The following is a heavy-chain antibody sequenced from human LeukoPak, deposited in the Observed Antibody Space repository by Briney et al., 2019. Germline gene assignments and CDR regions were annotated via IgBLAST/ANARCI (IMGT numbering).Heavy chain of an antibody. CDR3: ARGSNQGYSSSWFDY. CDR1: GGSISSYY. J-gene: IGHJ4*02. D-gene: IGHD6-13*01. V-gene: IGHV4-59*08. CDR2: IYYSGST. Sequence: SETLSLTCTVSGGSISSYYWSWIRQPPGKGLEWIGYIYYSGSTNYNPSLKSRVTMPVDTSKNQFSLRLNSVTAADTAVYYCARGSNQGYSSSWFDYWGQGTLVTVSS.